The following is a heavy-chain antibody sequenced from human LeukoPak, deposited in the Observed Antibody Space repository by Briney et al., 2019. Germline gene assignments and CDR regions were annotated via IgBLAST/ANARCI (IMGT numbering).Heavy chain of an antibody. CDR2: IYTSGST. J-gene: IGHJ4*02. V-gene: IGHV4-61*02. CDR3: GTDAVTIFGVLIPFDY. Sequence: PSETLSLTCTVSGGSISSGSYYWRWIRQPAGKGLEWIGRIYTSGSTNYNPSLKSRVTISVDASKNQFSLKLSSVTAANTAVYYCGTDAVTIFGVLIPFDYWGQGTLVTVSS. CDR1: GGSISSGSYY. D-gene: IGHD3-3*01.